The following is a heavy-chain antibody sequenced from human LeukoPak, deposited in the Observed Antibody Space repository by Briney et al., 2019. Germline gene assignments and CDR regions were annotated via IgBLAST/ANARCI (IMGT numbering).Heavy chain of an antibody. V-gene: IGHV3-7*03. D-gene: IGHD6-19*01. J-gene: IGHJ6*03. Sequence: GGSLRLSCAASGFTFSSYWMSWVRQAPGKGLEWVANIKQDGSEKYYVDSVKGRFTISRDNAKNSLYLQMNSLRAEDTAVYYCAREGIAVAGNTYMDVWGKGTTVTISS. CDR1: GFTFSSYW. CDR2: IKQDGSEK. CDR3: AREGIAVAGNTYMDV.